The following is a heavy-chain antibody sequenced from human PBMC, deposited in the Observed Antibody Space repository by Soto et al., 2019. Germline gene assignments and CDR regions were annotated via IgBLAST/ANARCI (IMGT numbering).Heavy chain of an antibody. J-gene: IGHJ4*02. Sequence: QITLKESGPTLVRPAQTLTLTCDFSGFSLSTYHMGVAWIRQPPGKALEWLALIYWDDDKRYSPSLKDRHAISKDTSSIQVVLTITNIDPGDSATYFCAHAGDYDLLTFDHWGPGTLVTVSS. CDR1: GFSLSTYHMG. V-gene: IGHV2-5*02. D-gene: IGHD4-17*01. CDR3: AHAGDYDLLTFDH. CDR2: IYWDDDK.